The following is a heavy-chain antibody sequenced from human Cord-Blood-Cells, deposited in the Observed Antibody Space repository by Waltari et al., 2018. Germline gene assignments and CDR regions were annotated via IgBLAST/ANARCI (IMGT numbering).Heavy chain of an antibody. Sequence: QVQLVESGGGVVQPGRSLRLSCAASGFTFSSYAMHWVRQAPCKGLEWVAVISYDGSNKYYADSVKGRFTISRDNSKNTLYLQMNSLRAEDTAVYYCARSPVLRYFDWLLYFDYWGQGTLVTVSS. D-gene: IGHD3-9*01. CDR1: GFTFSSYA. J-gene: IGHJ4*02. CDR2: ISYDGSNK. V-gene: IGHV3-30-3*01. CDR3: ARSPVLRYFDWLLYFDY.